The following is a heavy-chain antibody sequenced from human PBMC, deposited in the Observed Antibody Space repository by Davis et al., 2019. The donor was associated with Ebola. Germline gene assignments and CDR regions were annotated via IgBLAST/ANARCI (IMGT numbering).Heavy chain of an antibody. J-gene: IGHJ6*02. Sequence: GGSLRLSCAASGFTFDDYAIHWVRQAPGKGLEWVSGISWNSGSIGYADSVKGRFTISRDNAKNSLYLQMNSLRAEDTAVYYCARGVVYGMDVWGQGTTVTVSS. CDR3: ARGVVYGMDV. V-gene: IGHV3-9*01. CDR2: ISWNSGSI. CDR1: GFTFDDYA. D-gene: IGHD3-3*01.